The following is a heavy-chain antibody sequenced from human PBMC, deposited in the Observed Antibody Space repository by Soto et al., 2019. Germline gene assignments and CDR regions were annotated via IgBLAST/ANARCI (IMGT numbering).Heavy chain of an antibody. CDR2: ISGSGSFT. J-gene: IGHJ4*02. Sequence: GGSLRLSCAASGFTFRTYAMNWVRQAPGKGLEWISAISGSGSFTHYADSVRGRFAISRDNSQSQLYLQMNNLRGDDTAMYYCAKIPTGSGSSKFDYWGQGIQVTVS. CDR3: AKIPTGSGSSKFDY. CDR1: GFTFRTYA. D-gene: IGHD3-10*01. V-gene: IGHV3-23*01.